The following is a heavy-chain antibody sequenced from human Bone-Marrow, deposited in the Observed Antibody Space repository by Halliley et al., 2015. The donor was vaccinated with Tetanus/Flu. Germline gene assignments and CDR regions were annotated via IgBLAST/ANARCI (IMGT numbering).Heavy chain of an antibody. CDR2: SDATGAS. CDR3: VRGDYSDYYFDA. V-gene: IGHV3-13*01. J-gene: IGHJ4*02. Sequence: LEWVSGSDATGASYYSDSVKGRFPISKDDANNALFLQMNNLRVEDTALYYCVRGDYSDYYFDAWGQGTQVTVSS. D-gene: IGHD2-21*01.